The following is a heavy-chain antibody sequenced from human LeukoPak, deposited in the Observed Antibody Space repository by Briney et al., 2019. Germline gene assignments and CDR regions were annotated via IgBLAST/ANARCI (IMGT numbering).Heavy chain of an antibody. CDR3: AKDSSFYYLDY. J-gene: IGHJ4*02. Sequence: GGSLRLSCPASGFTFRDNGMYWVRQAPGKGLEWVAVIWYDGSKKYHADSVKGRFTISRDNSKNTLYLQMNSLRAEDSPVYVFAKDSSFYYLDYWGQGTLVTVSS. CDR2: IWYDGSKK. CDR1: GFTFRDNG. V-gene: IGHV3-33*06. D-gene: IGHD2-2*01.